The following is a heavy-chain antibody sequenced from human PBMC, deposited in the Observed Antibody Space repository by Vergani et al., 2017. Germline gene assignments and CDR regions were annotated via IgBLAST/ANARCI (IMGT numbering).Heavy chain of an antibody. V-gene: IGHV3-23*01. CDR3: AKDLIRRYQLALFDY. Sequence: EVQLLESGGGLVQPGGSLRLSCAASGFTFSSYAMSWVRPAPGKGLEWVSAISGSGGSTYYADSVKGRFTISRDNSKNTLYLQMNSLRAEDTAVYYCAKDLIRRYQLALFDYWGQGTLVTVSS. D-gene: IGHD2-2*01. CDR2: ISGSGGST. CDR1: GFTFSSYA. J-gene: IGHJ4*02.